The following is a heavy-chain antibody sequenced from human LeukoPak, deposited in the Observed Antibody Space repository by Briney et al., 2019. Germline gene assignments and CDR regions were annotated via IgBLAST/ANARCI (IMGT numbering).Heavy chain of an antibody. V-gene: IGHV3-74*01. Sequence: PGGSLRLSCSASGLTYSRYWMHWVRQAPGRGLVWVSRVNTDGSRTDYADSVKGRFTISRDNAKNTLYLQMNKLGAEDSAVYYCASDFTGYNDYWGQGTLVSVSS. CDR1: GLTYSRYW. CDR2: VNTDGSRT. D-gene: IGHD3-9*01. J-gene: IGHJ4*02. CDR3: ASDFTGYNDY.